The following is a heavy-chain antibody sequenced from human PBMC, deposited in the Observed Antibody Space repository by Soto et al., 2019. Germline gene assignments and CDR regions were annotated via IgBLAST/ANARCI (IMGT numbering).Heavy chain of an antibody. CDR1: GATFSSSA. CDR3: ARENERLQLGGNYYYILDV. V-gene: IGHV1-69*12. D-gene: IGHD1-26*01. CDR2: IIPLFRTP. Sequence: QVQLVQSGAEMKEPGSSVKVSCKTSGATFSSSAISWRRQAPGQGLEWMGGIIPLFRTPDYAQKFQGRVTIAADESKSTAYMELSSLRSEDTAVYYCARENERLQLGGNYYYILDVWGQGTTITVSS. J-gene: IGHJ6*02.